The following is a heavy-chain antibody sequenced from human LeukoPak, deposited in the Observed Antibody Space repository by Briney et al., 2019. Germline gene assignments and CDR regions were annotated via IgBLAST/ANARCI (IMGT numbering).Heavy chain of an antibody. Sequence: PGGSLRLSCAASGFTFSSYAMSWVRQAPGKGLEWVSAISGSGVTAYYADSVKGRFTISRDNSRSTLYLQMNSLRAEDTAVYYCANLNAPYWGNFDYWGQGTLVTVSS. D-gene: IGHD3-16*01. J-gene: IGHJ4*02. V-gene: IGHV3-23*01. CDR2: ISGSGVTA. CDR1: GFTFSSYA. CDR3: ANLNAPYWGNFDY.